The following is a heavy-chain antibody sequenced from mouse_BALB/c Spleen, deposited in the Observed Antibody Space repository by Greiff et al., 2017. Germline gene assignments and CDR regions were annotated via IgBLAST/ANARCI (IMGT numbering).Heavy chain of an antibody. V-gene: IGHV1-15*01. CDR2: IDPETGGT. CDR1: GYTFTDYE. Sequence: VQLQQSGAELVRPGASVTLSCKASGYTFTDYEMHWVKQTPVHGLEWIGAIDPETGGTAYNQKFKGKATLTADKSSSTAYMELRSLTSEDSAVYYCTREDSSRLDYWGQGTTLTVSS. J-gene: IGHJ2*01. D-gene: IGHD1-1*01. CDR3: TREDSSRLDY.